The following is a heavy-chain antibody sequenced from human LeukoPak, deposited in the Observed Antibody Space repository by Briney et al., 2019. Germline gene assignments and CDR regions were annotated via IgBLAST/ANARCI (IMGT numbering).Heavy chain of an antibody. CDR2: IYYSGST. CDR3: ARHSRSMVRGRGADY. J-gene: IGHJ4*02. CDR1: GGSISSSSYY. D-gene: IGHD3-10*01. V-gene: IGHV4-39*01. Sequence: SETLSPTCTVSGGSISSSSYYWGWIRQPPGKGLEWIGSIYYSGSTYYNPSLKSRVTISVDTSKNQFSLKLSSVTAADTAVYYCARHSRSMVRGRGADYWGQGTLVTVSS.